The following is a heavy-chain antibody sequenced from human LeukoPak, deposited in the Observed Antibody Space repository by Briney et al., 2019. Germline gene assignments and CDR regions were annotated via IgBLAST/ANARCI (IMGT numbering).Heavy chain of an antibody. CDR2: ISGNGGST. CDR1: GFTFSSYA. CDR3: ARDSGLAALGVRDY. V-gene: IGHV3-64*01. J-gene: IGHJ4*02. D-gene: IGHD2-15*01. Sequence: GSLILSCAASGFTFSSYAMHWVREAPGKGLEYVSAISGNGGSTYYANSVKGRFTISRDNSKTTLYLQMGSLRAEDMDVYYCARDSGLAALGVRDYWGQGTLVTVSS.